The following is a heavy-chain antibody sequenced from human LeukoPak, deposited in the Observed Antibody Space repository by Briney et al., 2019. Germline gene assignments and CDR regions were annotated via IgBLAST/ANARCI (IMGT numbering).Heavy chain of an antibody. CDR3: ARVRRGGSSDDY. Sequence: ASVKVSCKASGYTFTSYGISWVRQAPGQGLEWMGWISAYNGNTNYAQKLQGRVTMTTDTSTSTAYMELRSLGSDDTAVYYCARVRRGGSSDDYWGQGTLVTVSS. CDR2: ISAYNGNT. J-gene: IGHJ4*02. D-gene: IGHD6-6*01. CDR1: GYTFTSYG. V-gene: IGHV1-18*01.